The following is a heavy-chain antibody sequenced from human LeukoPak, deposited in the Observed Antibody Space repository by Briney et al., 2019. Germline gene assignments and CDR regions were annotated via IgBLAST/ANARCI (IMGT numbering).Heavy chain of an antibody. Sequence: GGSLRLSCAASVFTFDDYAMHWVRQAPGKGLEWVSGISWNSGSIGYADSVKGRFTISRDNAKNSLYLQMNSLRAEDTALYYCAKDIAAAGTGPFDYWGQGTLVTVSS. D-gene: IGHD6-13*01. CDR1: VFTFDDYA. CDR3: AKDIAAAGTGPFDY. CDR2: ISWNSGSI. V-gene: IGHV3-9*01. J-gene: IGHJ4*02.